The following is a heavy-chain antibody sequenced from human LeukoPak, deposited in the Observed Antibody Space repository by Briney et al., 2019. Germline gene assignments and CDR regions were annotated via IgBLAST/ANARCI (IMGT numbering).Heavy chain of an antibody. D-gene: IGHD7-27*01. CDR3: ASGSGAFDY. V-gene: IGHV4-34*01. CDR1: GGSFSGYY. CDR2: INHSGST. Sequence: SETLSLTCAVYGGSFSGYYWSWIRQPPGKGLEWIGEINHSGSTNYNPSLKSRVTISVDTSKNQFSLKLSSVTAAGTAVYYCASGSGAFDYWGQGTLVTVSS. J-gene: IGHJ4*02.